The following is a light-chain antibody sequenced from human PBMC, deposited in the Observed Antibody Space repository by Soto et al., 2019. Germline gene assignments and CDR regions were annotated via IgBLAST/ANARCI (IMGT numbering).Light chain of an antibody. CDR3: QQYTNWWT. J-gene: IGKJ1*01. V-gene: IGKV3-15*01. CDR1: QSVSSN. Sequence: EIVMTQSPATLSVSPGERATLSCRASQSVSSNLAWYQQKPGQAPRLLIYDASTRATGIPARFSGSGSGTQFTLTISILQSEYSAVYYCQQYTNWWTFGQGTKVEIK. CDR2: DAS.